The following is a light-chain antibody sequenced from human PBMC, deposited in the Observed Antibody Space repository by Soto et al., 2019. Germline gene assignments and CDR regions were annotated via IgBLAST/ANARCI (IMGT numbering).Light chain of an antibody. CDR3: HQRSNWPLT. CDR2: DVS. V-gene: IGKV3-11*01. J-gene: IGKJ4*01. Sequence: EVVLTQSPATLSLSPGERATLSCRASQSVTKYLAWYQQKPGQALRLLIYDVSKRATGIPARFSGSGSETDFTLTISSLEREDFAVYYCHQRSNWPLTFGGGTKLEIK. CDR1: QSVTKY.